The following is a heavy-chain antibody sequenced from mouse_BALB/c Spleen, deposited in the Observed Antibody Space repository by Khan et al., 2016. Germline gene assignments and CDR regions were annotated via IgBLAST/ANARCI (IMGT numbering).Heavy chain of an antibody. Sequence: QVTLKESGPGILQPSQTLSLTCSFSGFSLSTSGMGVSWIRQPSGKGLEWLTHIYWDDDKRYNPSLKSRLTISKDTSSNPDFLKITSVDTADAATYFCARRGGDYFDYWGQGTTLTVSS. CDR2: IYWDDDK. J-gene: IGHJ2*01. V-gene: IGHV8-12*01. CDR1: GFSLSTSGMG. CDR3: ARRGGDYFDY.